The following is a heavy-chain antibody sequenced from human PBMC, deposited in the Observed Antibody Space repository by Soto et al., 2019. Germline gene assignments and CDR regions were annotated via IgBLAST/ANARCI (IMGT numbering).Heavy chain of an antibody. CDR1: GFTFDDHT. Sequence: DAQLVESGGGLVQPGKSLRISCVASGFTFDDHTMHWVRQAPGRGLEWVSCISWNSGIIGYADSVKGRFTISRDNAKNSLYLRMDSLRPEYTAVYYCTKDTHSPSGYFEAFDVWGQGTKVTVSS. J-gene: IGHJ3*01. D-gene: IGHD3-22*01. V-gene: IGHV3-9*01. CDR3: TKDTHSPSGYFEAFDV. CDR2: ISWNSGII.